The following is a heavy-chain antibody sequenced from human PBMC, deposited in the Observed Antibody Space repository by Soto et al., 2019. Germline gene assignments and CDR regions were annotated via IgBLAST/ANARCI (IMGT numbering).Heavy chain of an antibody. D-gene: IGHD3-10*01. V-gene: IGHV1-69*08. CDR3: AIEAFSYGSGSDYHGYYRNYCMDV. CDR1: GGTFSSYT. Sequence: QVQLVQSGAEVKKPGSSVKVSCKASGGTFSSYTISWVRQAPGQGLEWMGRIIPILGIANYAQKFQGRVTITADKSKRKTYMDQRSLRSEDTAVYYYAIEAFSYGSGSDYHGYYRNYCMDVWGKGTTVTVS. CDR2: IIPILGIA. J-gene: IGHJ6*03.